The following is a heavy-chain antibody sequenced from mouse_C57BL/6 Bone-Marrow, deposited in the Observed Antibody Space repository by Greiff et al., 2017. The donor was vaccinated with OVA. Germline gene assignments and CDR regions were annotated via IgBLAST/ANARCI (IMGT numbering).Heavy chain of an antibody. CDR2: ISPGGGNI. J-gene: IGHJ2*01. V-gene: IGHV1-81*01. CDR3: TREGFHDYFDY. CDR1: GFTFTSYA. Sequence: QVQLKESGAELVRPGASVKLSCTASGFTFTSYAISWVQQSTGQGLEWVGEISPGGGNIYYEEKFKGRVTITADKSSNTAYLEMRSLTSEDAAVYFCTREGFHDYFDYWGQGTTLTVSS.